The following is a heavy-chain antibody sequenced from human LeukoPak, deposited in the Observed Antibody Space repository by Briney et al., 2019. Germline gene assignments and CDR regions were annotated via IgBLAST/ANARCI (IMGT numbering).Heavy chain of an antibody. J-gene: IGHJ4*02. D-gene: IGHD6-13*01. Sequence: ASVKVSCKVSGYTLTELSMHWVRQAPGKGLEWMGGFDPEDGETIYAQKFQGRVTMTEDTSTDTAYMELSSLRSEDTAVYYCATLGGGSSSWYAMFDYWGQGTLVTVSS. CDR3: ATLGGGSSSWYAMFDY. CDR2: FDPEDGET. V-gene: IGHV1-24*01. CDR1: GYTLTELS.